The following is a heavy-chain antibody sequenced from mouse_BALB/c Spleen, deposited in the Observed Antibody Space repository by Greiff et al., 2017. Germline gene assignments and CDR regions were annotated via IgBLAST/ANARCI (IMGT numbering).Heavy chain of an antibody. CDR1: GFTFSSFG. J-gene: IGHJ4*01. CDR3: ARKDYEDAMDY. CDR2: ISSGSSTI. D-gene: IGHD2-4*01. V-gene: IGHV5-17*02. Sequence: EVQLQQSGGGLVQPGGSRKLSCAASGFTFSSFGMHWVRQAPGKGLEWVAYISSGSSTIYYADTVTGRFTIARDNPKNTLFLHMSMLRSEDTAMYYCARKDYEDAMDYWGQGTSVTVSS.